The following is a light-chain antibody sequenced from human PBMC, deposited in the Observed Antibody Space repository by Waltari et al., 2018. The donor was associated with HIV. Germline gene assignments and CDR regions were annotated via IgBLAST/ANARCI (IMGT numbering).Light chain of an antibody. Sequence: ETVMTQSPDILSVSPGERPTLSCRASQSVGGDVAWYQQKPGQAPRLLIYGATSRATGIPARCSASGSGTEFILTISSLQSEDFAVYFCQQYNHWPLTFGGGTKVEIK. J-gene: IGKJ4*01. CDR1: QSVGGD. CDR3: QQYNHWPLT. V-gene: IGKV3-15*01. CDR2: GAT.